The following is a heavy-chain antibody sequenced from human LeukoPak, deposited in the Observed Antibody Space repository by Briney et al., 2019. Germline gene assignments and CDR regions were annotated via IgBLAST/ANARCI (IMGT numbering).Heavy chain of an antibody. Sequence: PGGSLRLSCAASGFTFSNAWMSWVRQAPGKGLEWVGRIKSKTDGGTTDYAAPVKGRFTISRDDSKNTLYLQMNSLKTEDTAVYYCTTGSDYGGNWGDYWGQGTLVTVSS. CDR3: TTGSDYGGNWGDY. CDR1: GFTFSNAW. J-gene: IGHJ4*02. V-gene: IGHV3-15*01. D-gene: IGHD4-23*01. CDR2: IKSKTDGGTT.